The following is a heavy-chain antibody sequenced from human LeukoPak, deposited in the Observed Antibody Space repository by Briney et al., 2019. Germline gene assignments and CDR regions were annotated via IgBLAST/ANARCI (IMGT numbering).Heavy chain of an antibody. CDR1: GYTFTDRY. CDR3: ARDRGSHDY. Sequence: ASVKVSCKASGYTFTDRYMHWVRQAPGQGLEWMGCINPSSGGTNYAQKFQGRVTLTRDTSISTAYMVLSRLRSDDTAVYYCARDRGSHDYWGQGTLVTVSS. D-gene: IGHD3-10*01. J-gene: IGHJ4*02. CDR2: INPSSGGT. V-gene: IGHV1-2*02.